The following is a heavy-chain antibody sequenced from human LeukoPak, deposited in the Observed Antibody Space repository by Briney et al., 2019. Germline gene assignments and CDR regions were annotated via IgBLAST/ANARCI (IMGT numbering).Heavy chain of an antibody. CDR2: FDPEDGET. Sequence: ASVKVSCKVSGYTLTELSMHWVRQAPGKGLEWMGGFDPEDGETIYAQEFQGRVTMTEDTSTDTAYMELSSLRSEDTAVYYCATGNYYGSGSLVYWGQGTLVTVSS. V-gene: IGHV1-24*01. D-gene: IGHD3-10*01. CDR1: GYTLTELS. J-gene: IGHJ4*02. CDR3: ATGNYYGSGSLVY.